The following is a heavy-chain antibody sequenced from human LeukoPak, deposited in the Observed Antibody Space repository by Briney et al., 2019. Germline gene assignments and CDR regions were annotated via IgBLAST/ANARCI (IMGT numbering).Heavy chain of an antibody. J-gene: IGHJ4*02. Sequence: GGSLRPSCAASGFTFSSYWMSWVRQAPGKGLEWVANIKQDGSEKYYVDSVKGRFTISRDNAKNSLYLQMNSLRAEDTAVYYCARDLWTDYYDSSGYPDYWGQGTLVTVSS. V-gene: IGHV3-7*01. D-gene: IGHD3-22*01. CDR2: IKQDGSEK. CDR3: ARDLWTDYYDSSGYPDY. CDR1: GFTFSSYW.